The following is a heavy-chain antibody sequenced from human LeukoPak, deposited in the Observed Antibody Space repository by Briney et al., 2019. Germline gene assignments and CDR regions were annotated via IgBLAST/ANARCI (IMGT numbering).Heavy chain of an antibody. V-gene: IGHV1-2*04. D-gene: IGHD4-11*01. CDR3: ARENSNYHYYYGMDV. CDR1: GYTFTSYY. Sequence: ASVKVSCKASGYTFTSYYMHWVRQAPGQGLEWMGWINPNSSGTNYAQKFQGWVTMTRDTSISTAYMELSRLRSDDTAVYYCARENSNYHYYYGMDVWGQGNTVTVSS. CDR2: INPNSSGT. J-gene: IGHJ6*02.